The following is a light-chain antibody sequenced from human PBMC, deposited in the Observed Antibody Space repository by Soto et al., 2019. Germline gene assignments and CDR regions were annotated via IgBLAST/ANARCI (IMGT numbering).Light chain of an antibody. Sequence: SYELTQPPSVSVAPGKTARITCGGNNIGSKSVHWYQQKPVQAPVLVLYSDTDRPSGIPERFSGSNSGNTAALTISSVEAGDEADYYCQVWDSSSEHYVFGTGTKLTVL. CDR2: SDT. CDR1: NIGSKS. V-gene: IGLV3-21*04. J-gene: IGLJ1*01. CDR3: QVWDSSSEHYV.